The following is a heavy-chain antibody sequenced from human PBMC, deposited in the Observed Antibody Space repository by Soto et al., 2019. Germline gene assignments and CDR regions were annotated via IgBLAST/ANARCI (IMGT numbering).Heavy chain of an antibody. D-gene: IGHD5-12*01. CDR3: ARGGRLRSVDY. CDR2: ISGGGGST. J-gene: IGHJ4*02. V-gene: IGHV3-23*01. CDR1: GFTFTSYA. Sequence: EVQLLESGGGLVQPGGSLRLSCAASGFTFTSYAMSWVRQAPGKGLEWVSGISGGGGSTYHADFVKGRFSISRDNAQNTLFLQMNSLRADDTAVYFCARGGRLRSVDYWGQGTLVTVAS.